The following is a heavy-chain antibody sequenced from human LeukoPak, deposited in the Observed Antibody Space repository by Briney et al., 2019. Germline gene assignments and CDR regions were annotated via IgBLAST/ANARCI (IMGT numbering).Heavy chain of an antibody. CDR3: ARHRSNYGYYYYYMDV. Sequence: GESLKISCKGSGYSFTSYWIGWVRQMPGKGLEWMGTIYPGDSDTRYSPSFQGQVTISADKSISTAYLQWSSLKASDTAMYYCARHRSNYGYYYYYMDVWGKGTTVTVSS. D-gene: IGHD4-11*01. CDR1: GYSFTSYW. J-gene: IGHJ6*03. V-gene: IGHV5-51*01. CDR2: IYPGDSDT.